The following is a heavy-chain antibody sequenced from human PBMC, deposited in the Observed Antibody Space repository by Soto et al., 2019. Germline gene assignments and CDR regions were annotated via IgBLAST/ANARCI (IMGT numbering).Heavy chain of an antibody. CDR3: ASGLSLSGYYEVRYYHGMDV. CDR1: GGSISSSSYY. Sequence: SETLSLTCTVSGGSISSSSYYWGWIRQPPGKGLEWIGSIYYSGSTYYNPSLKSRVTISVDTSKNQFSLKLSAVTAADTAVYYCASGLSLSGYYEVRYYHGMDVWGQGTTVTVSS. CDR2: IYYSGST. J-gene: IGHJ6*02. V-gene: IGHV4-39*01. D-gene: IGHD3-9*01.